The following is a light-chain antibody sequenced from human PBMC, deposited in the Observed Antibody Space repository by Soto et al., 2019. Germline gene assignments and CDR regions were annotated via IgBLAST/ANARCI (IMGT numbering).Light chain of an antibody. CDR1: QSISSW. CDR2: DAS. CDR3: QQYNTYST. Sequence: DIQMTQSPSTLSASVGDRVTITCRASQSISSWLAWYQQTPGKAPKLLIYDASSLESGVPSRFSGSGSGTEFTLTISSLQPDDFAPYYCQQYNTYSTFGQGTRLEIK. V-gene: IGKV1-5*01. J-gene: IGKJ5*01.